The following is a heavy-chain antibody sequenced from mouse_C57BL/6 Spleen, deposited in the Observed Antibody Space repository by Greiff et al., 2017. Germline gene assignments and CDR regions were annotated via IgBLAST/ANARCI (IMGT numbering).Heavy chain of an antibody. D-gene: IGHD2-5*01. CDR3: TTYSNYEGFAY. CDR1: GFTFSSYA. Sequence: EVKLVESGEGLVKPGGSLKLSCAASGFTFSSYAMSWVRQTPEKRLEWVAYISSGGDYIYYADTVKGRFTISRDNARNTLYLQMSSLKSEDTAMYYCTTYSNYEGFAYWGQGTLVTVSA. V-gene: IGHV5-9-1*02. CDR2: ISSGGDYI. J-gene: IGHJ3*01.